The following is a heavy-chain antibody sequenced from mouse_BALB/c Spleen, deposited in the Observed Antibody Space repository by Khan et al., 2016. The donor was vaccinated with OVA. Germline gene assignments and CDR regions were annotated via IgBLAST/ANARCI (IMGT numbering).Heavy chain of an antibody. V-gene: IGHV3-2*02. CDR3: ARTARIKY. CDR2: ISYSGNT. D-gene: IGHD1-2*01. CDR1: GYTITSGYG. Sequence: VQLKQSGPGLVKPSQSLSLTCTVTGYTITSGYGWNWIRQFPGNKLEWIGNISYSGNTNYNPSLKSRISITRDTSKNKFFLQLNSVTTEDTATYYRARTARIKYWSQGTTLTVSS. J-gene: IGHJ2*01.